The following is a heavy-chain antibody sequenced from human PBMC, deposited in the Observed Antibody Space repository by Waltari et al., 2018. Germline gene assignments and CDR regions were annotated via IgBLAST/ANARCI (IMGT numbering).Heavy chain of an antibody. CDR1: GFTFSSYG. Sequence: QVQLVESGGGVVQPGRSLRLSCAASGFTFSSYGMHWVRQAPGKGLEWVAVIWYDGSNKYYADSVKGRFTISRDNSKNTLYLQMNSLRAEDTAVYYCARDGVAVAAFDYWGQGTLVIVSS. D-gene: IGHD6-19*01. CDR3: ARDGVAVAAFDY. CDR2: IWYDGSNK. V-gene: IGHV3-33*01. J-gene: IGHJ4*02.